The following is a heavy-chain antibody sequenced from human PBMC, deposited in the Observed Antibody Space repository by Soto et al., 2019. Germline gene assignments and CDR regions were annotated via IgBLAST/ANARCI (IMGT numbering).Heavy chain of an antibody. CDR1: GGTFSSYA. J-gene: IGHJ4*02. CDR2: IIPIFGTA. CDR3: ERDKVKCYSRGAFDY. D-gene: IGHD2-15*01. V-gene: IGHV1-69*01. Sequence: QVQLVQSGAEVKKPGSSVKVSCKASGGTFSSYAISWVRQAPGQGLEWMGGIIPIFGTANYAQKFQGRVKITADESTSTAYMELSSLRSEDTAVYYCERDKVKCYSRGAFDYWGQGTLVTGSS.